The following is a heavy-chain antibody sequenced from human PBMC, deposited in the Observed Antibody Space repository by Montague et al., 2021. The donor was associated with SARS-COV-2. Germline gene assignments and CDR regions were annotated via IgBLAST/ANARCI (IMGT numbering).Heavy chain of an antibody. J-gene: IGHJ4*02. Sequence: SETLSLTCTVSGGSVSSGGYYWGWIRQPPGKGLEWIGYIYYSGSTYYNPSLKSRVTISLDTSKNQFSLKLTSVTAADTAVYYCARVSLAAADTRSDYWGQGTLVTVSS. CDR1: GGSVSSGGYY. V-gene: IGHV4-61*08. CDR2: IYYSGST. CDR3: ARVSLAAADTRSDY. D-gene: IGHD6-13*01.